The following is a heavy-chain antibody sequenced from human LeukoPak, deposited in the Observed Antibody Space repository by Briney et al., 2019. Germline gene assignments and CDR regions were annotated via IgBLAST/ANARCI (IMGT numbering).Heavy chain of an antibody. J-gene: IGHJ6*04. V-gene: IGHV4-34*01. CDR2: INHSGST. D-gene: IGHD2-15*01. Sequence: SETLSLTCAVYGGSFSGYYWSWIRQPPGKGLEWIGEINHSGSTNYNPSLKSRVTISVDTSKNQFSLKLSSVTAADTAVNYCARGGRIRRGMDVWGKGTTVTVSS. CDR3: ARGGRIRRGMDV. CDR1: GGSFSGYY.